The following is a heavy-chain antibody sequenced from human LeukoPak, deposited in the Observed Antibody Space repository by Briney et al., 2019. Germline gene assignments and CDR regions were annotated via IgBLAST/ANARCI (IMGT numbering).Heavy chain of an antibody. D-gene: IGHD6-13*01. J-gene: IGHJ4*02. CDR3: AKVGSRAGVAAAGNGGFFDY. Sequence: QSGGSLRLSCAASGFTFSSYAMSWVRQAPGKGLEWVSAISGCGGSTYYADSVKGRFTISRDNSKNTLYLQMNSLRAEDTAVYYCAKVGSRAGVAAAGNGGFFDYWGRGTLVTVSS. CDR1: GFTFSSYA. CDR2: ISGCGGST. V-gene: IGHV3-23*01.